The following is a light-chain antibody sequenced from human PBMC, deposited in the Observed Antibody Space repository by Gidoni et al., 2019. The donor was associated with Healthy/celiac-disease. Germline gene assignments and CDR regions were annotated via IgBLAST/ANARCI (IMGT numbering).Light chain of an antibody. J-gene: IGKJ5*01. V-gene: IGKV3-11*01. CDR1: QSVSSY. CDR3: QQSSNWLASIT. Sequence: EIVLTQSPATLSLSPGERATLSCRASQSVSSYLAWYQQKPGQAPRLLIYDASNRATGIPARFSGSGSGTDFTLTISSLEPEDFAVYYCQQSSNWLASITFGQXTRLEIK. CDR2: DAS.